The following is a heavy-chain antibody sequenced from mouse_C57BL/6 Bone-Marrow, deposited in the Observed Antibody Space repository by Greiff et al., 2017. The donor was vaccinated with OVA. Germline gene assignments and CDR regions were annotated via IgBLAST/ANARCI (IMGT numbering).Heavy chain of an antibody. V-gene: IGHV7-1*01. CDR2: SRNKANDYTT. CDR1: GFTFSDFY. Sequence: EVHLVESGGGLVQSGRSLRLSCATSGFTFSDFYMEWVRQAPGKGLEWIAASRNKANDYTTEYSASVKGRFIVSRDTSQSILYLQMNALRAEDTAIYYCARDADYGSSYAWFAYWGQGTLVTVSA. CDR3: ARDADYGSSYAWFAY. D-gene: IGHD1-1*01. J-gene: IGHJ3*01.